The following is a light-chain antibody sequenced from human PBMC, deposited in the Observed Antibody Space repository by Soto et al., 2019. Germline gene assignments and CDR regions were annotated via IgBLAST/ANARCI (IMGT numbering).Light chain of an antibody. V-gene: IGKV3-15*01. CDR3: QQYNNWPRT. CDR2: GAS. CDR1: QSVSSN. Sequence: EIVLTQSPGTLSLSPGERATLSCRASQSVSSNLAWYQQKPGQAPRLLMFGASTRATGIPARFSGSGSGTDFTLTISSLQSEDFAIYYCQQYNNWPRTFGQGTKVEFK. J-gene: IGKJ1*01.